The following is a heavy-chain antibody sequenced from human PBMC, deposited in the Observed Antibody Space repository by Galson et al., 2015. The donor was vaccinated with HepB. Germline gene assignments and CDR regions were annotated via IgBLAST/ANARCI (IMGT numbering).Heavy chain of an antibody. J-gene: IGHJ4*02. CDR3: ATQDYGSGSYFPPYFDY. Sequence: SVKASCKVSGYTLTELSVHWVRQAPGKGLEWMGGFDPEDGETIYAQKFQGRVTMTEDTSTDTAYMELSSLRSEDTAVYYCATQDYGSGSYFPPYFDYWGQGTLVTVSS. V-gene: IGHV1-24*01. CDR2: FDPEDGET. CDR1: GYTLTELS. D-gene: IGHD3-10*01.